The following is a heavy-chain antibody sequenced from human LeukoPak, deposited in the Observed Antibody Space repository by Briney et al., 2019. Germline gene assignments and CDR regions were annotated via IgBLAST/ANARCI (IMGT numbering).Heavy chain of an antibody. V-gene: IGHV4-39*07. CDR3: ARDSPSVTSNPQ. D-gene: IGHD4-17*01. Sequence: SETLSLTCIVSGGSISSSLYYWGWIRQPPGKGLEWIGSIEYSGSTYYNSSLKSRVTISIDTSRNQFSLSLTSVTAADTAVYYCARDSPSVTSNPQWGQGTLVTVSS. CDR2: IEYSGST. J-gene: IGHJ4*02. CDR1: GGSISSSLYY.